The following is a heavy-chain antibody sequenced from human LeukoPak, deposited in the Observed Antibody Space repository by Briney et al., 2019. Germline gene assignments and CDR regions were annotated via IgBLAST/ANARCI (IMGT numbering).Heavy chain of an antibody. CDR1: GFTFSSYS. J-gene: IGHJ4*02. V-gene: IGHV3-21*01. D-gene: IGHD1-14*01. CDR3: ARTLRFRNKYYFDY. Sequence: GGSLRLSCAASGFTFSSYSMNWVRQAPGKGLEWVSSISSSSSYIYYADSVKGRFTISRDNAKNSLYLQMNSLRAEDTAVYYCARTLRFRNKYYFDYWGQGTLVTVSS. CDR2: ISSSSSYI.